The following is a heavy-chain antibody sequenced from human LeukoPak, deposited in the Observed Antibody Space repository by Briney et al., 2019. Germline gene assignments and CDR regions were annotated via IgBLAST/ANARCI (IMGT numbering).Heavy chain of an antibody. CDR1: GFTFSSYA. CDR2: ISGSGGST. D-gene: IGHD6-13*01. V-gene: IGHV3-23*01. J-gene: IGHJ4*02. Sequence: GGSLRLSCAASGFTFSSYAMSWVRQAPGKGLEWVSAISGSGGSTYYADSVKGRFTISRDNSKNTPYLQMNSLRAEDTAVYYCAKDPNSSSWYSSYWGQGTLVTVSS. CDR3: AKDPNSSSWYSSY.